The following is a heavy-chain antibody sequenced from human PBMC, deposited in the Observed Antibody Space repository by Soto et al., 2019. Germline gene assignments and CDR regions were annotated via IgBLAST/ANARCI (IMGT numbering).Heavy chain of an antibody. CDR1: GFTFSSYA. Sequence: GGSLRLSCAASGFTFSSYAMSWVRQAPGKGLEWVSAISGSGGSTYYADSVKGRFTISGDNSKNTLYLQMNGLRAEDTAVYYCAKGERVGYDPLYYYYYGMDVWGQGTTVTVSS. V-gene: IGHV3-23*01. J-gene: IGHJ6*02. CDR3: AKGERVGYDPLYYYYYGMDV. D-gene: IGHD5-12*01. CDR2: ISGSGGST.